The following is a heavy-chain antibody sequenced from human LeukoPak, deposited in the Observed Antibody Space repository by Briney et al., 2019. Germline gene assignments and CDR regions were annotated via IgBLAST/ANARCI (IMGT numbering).Heavy chain of an antibody. V-gene: IGHV4-4*07. Sequence: SETLSLTCTVSGGSISSYYWSWIWQPAGKGLELIGRIYTSGSTNYNPYLKSRVTMSVDTSKNQFPLKLSSVTAADTAVYYCARGFDYYDSSGYYYVGAFDIWGQGTMVTVSS. J-gene: IGHJ3*02. CDR3: ARGFDYYDSSGYYYVGAFDI. CDR1: GGSISSYY. CDR2: IYTSGST. D-gene: IGHD3-22*01.